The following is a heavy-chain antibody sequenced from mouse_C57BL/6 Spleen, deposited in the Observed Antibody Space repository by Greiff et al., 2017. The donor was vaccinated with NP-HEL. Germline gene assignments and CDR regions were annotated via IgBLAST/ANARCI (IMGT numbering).Heavy chain of an antibody. CDR3: ARSPYDYDGYFDY. V-gene: IGHV1-53*01. CDR1: GYTFTSYW. Sequence: QVQLQQPGTELVKPGASVKLSCKASGYTFTSYWMHWVKQRPGQGLEWIGNINPSNGGTNYNEKFKSKATLTVDKSSSTAYMQLSSLTSEDSAVYYFARSPYDYDGYFDYWGQGTTLTVSS. J-gene: IGHJ2*01. CDR2: INPSNGGT. D-gene: IGHD2-4*01.